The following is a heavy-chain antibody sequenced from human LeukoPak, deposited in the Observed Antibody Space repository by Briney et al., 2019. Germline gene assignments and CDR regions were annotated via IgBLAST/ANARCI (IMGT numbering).Heavy chain of an antibody. CDR1: GDSVSGYY. CDR2: THHSGNT. V-gene: IGHV4-59*02. CDR3: ASGYSSGWYYFDY. Sequence: PSETLSLTCIVSGDSVSGYYWNWIRQPPGKGLEWIGYTHHSGNTLYNPSLKSRVTTSVDTSKNQFSLSLSSVTAADTAVYYCASGYSSGWYYFDYWGQGTLVTVSS. D-gene: IGHD6-19*01. J-gene: IGHJ4*02.